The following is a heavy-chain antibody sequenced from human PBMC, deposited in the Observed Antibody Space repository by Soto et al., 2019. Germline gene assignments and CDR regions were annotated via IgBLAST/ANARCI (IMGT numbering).Heavy chain of an antibody. J-gene: IGHJ4*02. CDR1: GFRFKSFV. D-gene: IGHD3-16*01. CDR3: ARWGTTGGFDL. Sequence: QVQLVESGGGVVQPGTSLRLSCAASGFRFKSFVMHWGRQTPGKGLEWVAFTSYDGNNKDYGDSVKGRFTVSRDNSQNTLHLQMDFLRPEETAIYYCARWGTTGGFDLWGQGTLVYVSS. V-gene: IGHV3-30*19. CDR2: TSYDGNNK.